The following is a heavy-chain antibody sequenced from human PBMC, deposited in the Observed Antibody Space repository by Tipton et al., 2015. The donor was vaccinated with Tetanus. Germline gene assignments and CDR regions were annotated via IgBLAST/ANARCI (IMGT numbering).Heavy chain of an antibody. CDR1: GFIFSSYG. CDR2: SWYDGTDK. Sequence: SGFIFSSYGIHWVRQAPGKGLEWVAVSWYDGTDKYYADSVKGRFTISRDNSKNTLYLQMNSLRAEDTAVYYCAGEADCSGGSCFSGDFDNWGQGTQVTVSS. V-gene: IGHV3-33*01. J-gene: IGHJ4*02. CDR3: AGEADCSGGSCFSGDFDN. D-gene: IGHD2-15*01.